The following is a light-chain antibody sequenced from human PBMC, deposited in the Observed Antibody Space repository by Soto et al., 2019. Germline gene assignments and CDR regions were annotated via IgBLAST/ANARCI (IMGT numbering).Light chain of an antibody. V-gene: IGLV2-14*01. CDR1: SSDVGGYNF. CDR2: EVS. CDR3: SSYTSSTTLDV. Sequence: QSVLTQPASVSGSPGQSITISCTGTSSDVGGYNFVSWYQQHTGKAPKVMIYEVSHRPSGVSNRFSGSKSGNTASLTISGLQAEDEADYYCSSYTSSTTLDVFGTGTKLTVL. J-gene: IGLJ1*01.